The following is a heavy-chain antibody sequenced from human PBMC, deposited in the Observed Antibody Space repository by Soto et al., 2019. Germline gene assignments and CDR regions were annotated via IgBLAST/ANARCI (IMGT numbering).Heavy chain of an antibody. J-gene: IGHJ5*02. CDR3: VGDRVTQGDDWFDP. CDR2: IGRSERIR. V-gene: IGHV3-11*01. Sequence: QVQLVESGGGVVKPGESLRLSCAASGFSFSDYYMSWVRQAPGKGLEWVSYIGRSERIRYYADSVRGRFTISRDNAKNSLFLQMNSLRVEDTAVYYCVGDRVTQGDDWFDPWGQGTLVTVSS. D-gene: IGHD2-21*02. CDR1: GFSFSDYY.